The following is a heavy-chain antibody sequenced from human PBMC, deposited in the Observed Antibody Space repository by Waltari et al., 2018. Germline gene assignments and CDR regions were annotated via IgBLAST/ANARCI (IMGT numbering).Heavy chain of an antibody. J-gene: IGHJ4*02. CDR3: ARDPTRGYQLLSYYFDY. D-gene: IGHD2-2*01. CDR2: ISAYNGNT. V-gene: IGHV1-18*01. Sequence: QVQLVQSGAEVKKPGASVKVSCKASGYTFTSYGISWVRQAPGQGLEWMGWISAYNGNTNYAQKLQGRVTMTPDTSTSTAYMELRSLRSDDTAVYYCARDPTRGYQLLSYYFDYWGQGTLVTVSS. CDR1: GYTFTSYG.